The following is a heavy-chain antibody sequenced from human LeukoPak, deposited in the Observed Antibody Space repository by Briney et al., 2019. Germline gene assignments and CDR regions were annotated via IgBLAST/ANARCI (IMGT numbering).Heavy chain of an antibody. D-gene: IGHD3-22*01. V-gene: IGHV4-39*01. CDR1: GDAITGSGYY. CDR2: MYYSGST. CDR3: ARQYYDSTGYYYFDN. J-gene: IGHJ4*02. Sequence: SETLSLTCTVSGDAITGSGYYWGWIRQPPGKGLEWIGSMYYSGSTFSNPSLRSRVNMSADTSKNQFSLKLSSVTAADTAVYYCARQYYDSTGYYYFDNWGQGTQVTVSS.